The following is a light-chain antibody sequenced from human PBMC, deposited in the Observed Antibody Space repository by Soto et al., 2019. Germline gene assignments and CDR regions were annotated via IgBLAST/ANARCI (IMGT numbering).Light chain of an antibody. V-gene: IGLV2-8*01. J-gene: IGLJ2*01. CDR2: EVS. CDR1: SSDVGGYNY. Sequence: QSALTQPPSASGSPGQSVTIPCTGTSSDVGGYNYVSWYQQHPGKVPKLMISEVSKRPSGVPVRFSGSKSGNTASLTVSGLQAENEADYYCSSCAGNNTLVVGGGTKLTVL. CDR3: SSCAGNNTLV.